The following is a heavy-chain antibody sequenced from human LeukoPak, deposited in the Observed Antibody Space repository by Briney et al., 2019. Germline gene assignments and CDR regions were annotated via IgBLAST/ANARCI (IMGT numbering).Heavy chain of an antibody. D-gene: IGHD1-26*01. V-gene: IGHV3-23*01. CDR2: IIGSGVST. Sequence: PGGSLRLSCASPGFTFSSHAMSWVRQAPGKGLEWVSAIIGSGVSTDYADSVKGRFTTSREHSKNTQYLQMSSLRDEDTAVYYCAKGGEWEPSNYWGQGTLVTVSS. J-gene: IGHJ4*02. CDR3: AKGGEWEPSNY. CDR1: GFTFSSHA.